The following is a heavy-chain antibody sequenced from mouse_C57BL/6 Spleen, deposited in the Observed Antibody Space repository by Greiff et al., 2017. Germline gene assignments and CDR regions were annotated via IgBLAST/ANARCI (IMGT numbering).Heavy chain of an antibody. V-gene: IGHV5-6*01. CDR2: ISSGGSYT. Sequence: EVQLVESGGDLVKPGGSLKLSCAASGFTFSSYGMSWVRQTPDKRLEWVATISSGGSYTYYPDSVKGRFTISRDNAKNTLYLQMSSLKSEDRAMYYCARGVYDGGNAMGYRGQATSVT. J-gene: IGHJ4*01. CDR1: GFTFSSYG. D-gene: IGHD2-12*01. CDR3: ARGVYDGGNAMGY.